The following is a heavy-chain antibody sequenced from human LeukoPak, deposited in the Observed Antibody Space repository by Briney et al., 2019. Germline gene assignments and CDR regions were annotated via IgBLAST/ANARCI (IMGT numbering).Heavy chain of an antibody. CDR2: IYYSGST. V-gene: IGHV4-59*01. J-gene: IGHJ4*02. CDR3: ARYSGYDSLFDY. Sequence: PSETLSLTCTVSGGSISGYYWSWIRQPPGKGLEWIGYIYYSGSTNYNPSLKSRVTISVDTSKNQFSLKLSSVTAADTAVYYCARYSGYDSLFDYWGQGTLVTVSS. D-gene: IGHD5-12*01. CDR1: GGSISGYY.